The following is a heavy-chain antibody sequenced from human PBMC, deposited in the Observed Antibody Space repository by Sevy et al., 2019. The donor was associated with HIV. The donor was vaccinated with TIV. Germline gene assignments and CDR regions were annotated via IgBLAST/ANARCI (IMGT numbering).Heavy chain of an antibody. J-gene: IGHJ5*02. CDR1: GGSISSSSYY. D-gene: IGHD3-22*01. Sequence: SENLSLTCTVSGGSISSSSYYWGWIRQPPGKELEWIGSIFYSGSTYYNPSLKSRVTISVDTSKNQFSLKLNSVTAADTAVYYCVSHAHITMIVTWGQGTLVTVSS. CDR2: IFYSGST. V-gene: IGHV4-39*01. CDR3: VSHAHITMIVT.